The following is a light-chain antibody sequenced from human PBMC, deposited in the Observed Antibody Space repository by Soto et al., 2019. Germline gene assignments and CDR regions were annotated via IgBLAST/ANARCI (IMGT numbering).Light chain of an antibody. Sequence: QSVLTQPPSVSGAPGQRVSISCTGSNTNIGAGYDVNWYQQLPGTAPKLLIYANINRPSGVPDRFSGSKSGASAFLVITGLQAEDEADYSCHSYHSSLSARKAFGGGTTLTVL. CDR1: NTNIGAGYD. J-gene: IGLJ3*02. V-gene: IGLV1-40*01. CDR3: HSYHSSLSARKA. CDR2: ANI.